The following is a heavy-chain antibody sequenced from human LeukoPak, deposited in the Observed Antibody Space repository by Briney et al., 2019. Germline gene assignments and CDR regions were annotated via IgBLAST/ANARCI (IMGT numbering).Heavy chain of an antibody. CDR1: GGTFSSYA. CDR2: IIPIFGTA. D-gene: IGHD2-2*01. V-gene: IGHV1-69*13. J-gene: IGHJ4*02. CDR3: ARVGAYCTSTSCLDY. Sequence: SVKVSCKASGGTFSSYAISWVRQAPGQGLEWMGGIIPIFGTANYAQKFQGRVTITADESTSTAYMELRSLTSDDTAVYYCARVGAYCTSTSCLDYWGQGTLVTVSS.